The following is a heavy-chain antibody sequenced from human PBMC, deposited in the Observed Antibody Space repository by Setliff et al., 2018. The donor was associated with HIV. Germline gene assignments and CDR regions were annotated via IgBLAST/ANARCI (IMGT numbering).Heavy chain of an antibody. J-gene: IGHJ3*02. CDR1: GVSISSVTFS. D-gene: IGHD6-19*01. V-gene: IGHV4-31*11. CDR2: IFHSGTT. CDR3: ATSAAGSDAFEI. Sequence: SETLSLICAVSGVSISSVTFSWSWIRQHPGKGLEWIGYIFHSGTTYYKPSLKSRAMISVDTSKNQFSLNLSSVTAADAAVYYCATSAAGSDAFEIWGQGTMVTVSS.